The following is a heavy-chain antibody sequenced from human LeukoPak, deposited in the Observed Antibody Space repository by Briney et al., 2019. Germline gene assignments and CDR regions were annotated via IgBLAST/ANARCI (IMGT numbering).Heavy chain of an antibody. CDR2: ITGSGTNT. D-gene: IGHD3-10*01. V-gene: IGHV3-23*01. CDR1: GFTFSNYG. J-gene: IGHJ4*02. CDR3: AKGGSPVFYGSGRFDY. Sequence: GGSLRLSCAASGFTFSNYGMSWVRQAPGRGLEWVSTITGSGTNTDYADSVKGRFTISRDNSKNTLYLQMNSLRGDDTAVYYCAKGGSPVFYGSGRFDYWGQGTLVTVSS.